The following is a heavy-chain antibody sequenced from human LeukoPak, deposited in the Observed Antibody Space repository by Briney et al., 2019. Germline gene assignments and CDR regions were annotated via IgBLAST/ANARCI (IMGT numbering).Heavy chain of an antibody. V-gene: IGHV3-9*01. CDR3: AKDRSGYGESFDS. Sequence: GGSLRLSCAASGFTFDDYAMHWVRQAPGKGLEWVSGISWNSGSIGYANSVKGRFTISRDNAKNSLFLQMNSLRTEDTALYYCAKDRSGYGESFDSWGQGTLVTVSS. CDR1: GFTFDDYA. D-gene: IGHD5-12*01. J-gene: IGHJ4*02. CDR2: ISWNSGSI.